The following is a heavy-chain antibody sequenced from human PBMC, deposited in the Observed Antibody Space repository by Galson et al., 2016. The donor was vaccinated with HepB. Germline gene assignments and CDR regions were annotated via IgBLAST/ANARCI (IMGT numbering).Heavy chain of an antibody. D-gene: IGHD1-26*01. CDR1: GGSISTYY. J-gene: IGHJ6*02. CDR3: ARTYSGSYYGFYYGLDI. V-gene: IGHV4-59*01. Sequence: LSLTCSVSGGSISTYYWTWIRQPPGKGLEWIGYIYYSGSTNYNPSLKSRVTISVDTSKNQFSLKLNSVTSADTAVYYCARTYSGSYYGFYYGLDIWGQGTTVTVSS. CDR2: IYYSGST.